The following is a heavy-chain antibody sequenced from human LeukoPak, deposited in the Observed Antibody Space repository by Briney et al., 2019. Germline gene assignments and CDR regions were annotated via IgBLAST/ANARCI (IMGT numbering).Heavy chain of an antibody. CDR2: IYYSGST. J-gene: IGHJ5*02. D-gene: IGHD6-6*01. V-gene: IGHV4-39*07. CDR3: AREYSNSSEGWFDP. Sequence: SETLSLTCTVSGGSISSSSYYWGWIRQPPGKGLEWIGSIYYSGSTYYNPSLKSRVTISVDTSKNQFSLKLSSVTAADTAVYYCAREYSNSSEGWFDPWGQGTLVTVPS. CDR1: GGSISSSSYY.